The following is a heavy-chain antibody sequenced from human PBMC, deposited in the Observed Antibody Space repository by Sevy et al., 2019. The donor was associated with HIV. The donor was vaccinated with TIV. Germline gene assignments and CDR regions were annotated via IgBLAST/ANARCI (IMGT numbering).Heavy chain of an antibody. CDR3: ARDSTNRPRVLDY. CDR2: IYFTGNT. V-gene: IGHV4-59*01. J-gene: IGHJ4*02. CDR1: GGSISSYF. D-gene: IGHD1-1*01. Sequence: SENLSLTWSVSGGSISSYFWTWVRQSPGKGLEWIGNIYFTGNTDYSPSLKSRVTLSLDTSKSQFSLTLKSVTAADTAIYFCARDSTNRPRVLDYWGQGTLVTVSS.